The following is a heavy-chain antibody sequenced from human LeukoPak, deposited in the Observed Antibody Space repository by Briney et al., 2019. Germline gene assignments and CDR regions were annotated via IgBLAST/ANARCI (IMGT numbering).Heavy chain of an antibody. CDR3: ARDGAYSASNF. CDR1: GFPFSSYW. J-gene: IGHJ3*01. CDR2: VSNSGSSI. Sequence: GGSLRLSCVASGFPFSSYWMTWVRQAPGKGLEWISCVSNSGSSIYYADSVKGRFSISRDNVKNSLYLQMNSLRVEDTAVYYCARDGAYSASNFWGQGTMVAVSS. D-gene: IGHD6-13*01. V-gene: IGHV3-48*04.